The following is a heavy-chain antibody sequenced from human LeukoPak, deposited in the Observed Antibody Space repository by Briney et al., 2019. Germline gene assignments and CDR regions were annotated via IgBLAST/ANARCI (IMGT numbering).Heavy chain of an antibody. D-gene: IGHD1-26*01. CDR3: ARVRLNRGGSYFYFGY. J-gene: IGHJ4*02. CDR1: GYTFTSYY. V-gene: IGHV1-46*01. Sequence: GASVKVSCKASGYTFTSYYMHWVRQAPGQGLEWMGIINPSGGSTSYAQKFQGRVTMTRDMSTSTVYMELSSLRSEDTAVYYCARVRLNRGGSYFYFGYWGQGTLVTVSS. CDR2: INPSGGST.